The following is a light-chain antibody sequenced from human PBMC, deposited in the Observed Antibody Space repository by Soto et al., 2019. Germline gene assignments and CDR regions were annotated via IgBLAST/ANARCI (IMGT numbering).Light chain of an antibody. CDR1: SSDVGGYNY. CDR3: SSYTTSSTYVV. Sequence: QSALTQPASVSGSPGQSITISCTGTSSDVGGYNYVSWYQQHPGKAPKLMIYEVNYRPSGVSNRFSGSKSGNTASLTISGLQAEDESDYYCSSYTTSSTYVVFGGGTKVTVL. V-gene: IGLV2-14*01. J-gene: IGLJ2*01. CDR2: EVN.